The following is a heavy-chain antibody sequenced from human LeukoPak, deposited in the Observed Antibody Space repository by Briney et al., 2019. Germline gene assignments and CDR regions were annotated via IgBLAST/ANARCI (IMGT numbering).Heavy chain of an antibody. J-gene: IGHJ4*02. CDR3: ATPLDFWSGYYY. V-gene: IGHV1-24*01. Sequence: ASVKVSCKVSGYALTELSMHWVRQAPGKGLEWMGGFDPEDGETIYAQKFQGRVTMTEDTSTDTAYMELSSLRSEDTAVYYCATPLDFWSGYYYWGQGTLVTVSS. CDR1: GYALTELS. D-gene: IGHD3-3*01. CDR2: FDPEDGET.